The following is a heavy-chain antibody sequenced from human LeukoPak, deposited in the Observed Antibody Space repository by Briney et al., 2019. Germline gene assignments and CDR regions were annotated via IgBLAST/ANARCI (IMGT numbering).Heavy chain of an antibody. Sequence: PGRSLRLSCAASGFTFSSYAMHWVRQAPGKGLEWVAVISRDGSNEYYADSVKGRFAISRDNSNNMLYVQMNSLRGEDTALYYCATGRGNSYGKTLFDYWGQGTLITVSS. J-gene: IGHJ4*02. CDR1: GFTFSSYA. D-gene: IGHD5-18*01. CDR3: ATGRGNSYGKTLFDY. V-gene: IGHV3-30*09. CDR2: ISRDGSNE.